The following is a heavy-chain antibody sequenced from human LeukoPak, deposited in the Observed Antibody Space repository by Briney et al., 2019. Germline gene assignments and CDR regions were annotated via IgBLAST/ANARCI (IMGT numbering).Heavy chain of an antibody. CDR3: AKEVIVGVSFDY. CDR1: GFTFSSYA. CDR2: ISGSGGST. D-gene: IGHD1-26*01. Sequence: GGSLRLSCAASGFTFSSYAMSWVRQAPGKGLEWVAAISGSGGSTYYADSVKGRFTSSRDNFKNTLYLQMNSLRAEDTAVYYCAKEVIVGVSFDYWGQGTLVTVSS. V-gene: IGHV3-23*01. J-gene: IGHJ4*02.